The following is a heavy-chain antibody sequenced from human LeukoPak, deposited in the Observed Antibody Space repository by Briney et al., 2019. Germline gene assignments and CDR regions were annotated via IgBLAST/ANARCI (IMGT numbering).Heavy chain of an antibody. CDR2: ISGSGGST. D-gene: IGHD3-22*01. J-gene: IGHJ4*02. V-gene: IGHV3-23*01. CDR1: GFTFSSYA. Sequence: AEGSLRLSCAASGFTFSSYAMSWVRQAPGKGLEWVSAISGSGGSTYYADSVKGRFTISRDNSKNTLYLQMNSLRAEDTAVYYCAKDSSGYFSYFDYWGQGTLGNVSS. CDR3: AKDSSGYFSYFDY.